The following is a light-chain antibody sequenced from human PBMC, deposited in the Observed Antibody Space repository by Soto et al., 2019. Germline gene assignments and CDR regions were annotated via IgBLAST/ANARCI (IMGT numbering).Light chain of an antibody. Sequence: DIQMTQSPSSLSASIGDRVTITCRASQDISNFLVWYQQKPGKLPNLLIYAASTLQSGVPSRFSGSGSGTDFTLTISSLPPEDVATYYCQKYDSAPWTFGQGTKVEIK. CDR3: QKYDSAPWT. CDR2: AAS. CDR1: QDISNF. J-gene: IGKJ1*01. V-gene: IGKV1-27*01.